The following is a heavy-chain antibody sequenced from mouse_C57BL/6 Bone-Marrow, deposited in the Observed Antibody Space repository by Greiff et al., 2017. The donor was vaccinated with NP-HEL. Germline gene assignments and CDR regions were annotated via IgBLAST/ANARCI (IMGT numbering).Heavy chain of an antibody. J-gene: IGHJ3*01. CDR2: IWGVGST. Sequence: QVQLQQSGPGLVAPSQSLSITCTVSGFSLTSYGVDWVRQSPGKGLEWLGVIWGVGSTNYNSALKSRLSISKDNSKSQVFLKMNSLQTDDTAMYYWALYYYGFAYWGQGTLVTVSA. D-gene: IGHD1-1*01. CDR1: GFSLTSYG. V-gene: IGHV2-6*01. CDR3: ALYYYGFAY.